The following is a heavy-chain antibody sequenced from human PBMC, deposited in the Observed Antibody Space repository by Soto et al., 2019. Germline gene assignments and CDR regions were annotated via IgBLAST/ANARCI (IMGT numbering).Heavy chain of an antibody. CDR3: ARGDSTDCSNGVCSFFYNHDMDV. J-gene: IGHJ6*02. CDR2: INPKSGGT. V-gene: IGHV1-2*04. Sequence: ASVKVSCKVSGYTFTSYAMHWVRQAPGQGLEWLGRINPKSGGTSTAQKFQGWVTMATDTSISTASMELTRLTSDDTAIYYCARGDSTDCSNGVCSFFYNHDMDVWGQGTTVTVSS. D-gene: IGHD2-8*01. CDR1: GYTFTSYA.